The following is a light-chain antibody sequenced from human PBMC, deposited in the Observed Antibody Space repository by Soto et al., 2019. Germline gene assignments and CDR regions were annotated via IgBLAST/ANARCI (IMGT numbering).Light chain of an antibody. V-gene: IGLV2-14*03. Sequence: QSALTQPASVSGSPGQSITISCTGTSSGIGHYDYVSWYQQHPGKAPKLMIYHVTYRPSGVSNRYSGSKSGNSASLTISGLQADDEADYYSCSLTTSHTYVFGSGTKLTVL. CDR2: HVT. CDR3: CSLTTSHTYV. J-gene: IGLJ1*01. CDR1: SSGIGHYDY.